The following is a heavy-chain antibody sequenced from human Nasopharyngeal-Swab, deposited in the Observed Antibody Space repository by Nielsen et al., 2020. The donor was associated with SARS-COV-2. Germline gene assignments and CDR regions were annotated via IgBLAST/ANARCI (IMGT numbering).Heavy chain of an antibody. D-gene: IGHD3-22*01. CDR3: ALGWYYDSSGYYYYYGMDV. J-gene: IGHJ6*02. CDR2: IYDSGST. V-gene: IGHV4-39*01. CDR1: GGSISSGGYY. Sequence: SETLSLTCTVSGGSISSGGYYWSWIRQHPGKGLEWIGYIYDSGSTYYNPSRKSRVTVSVDTSKNQFSLKLSSVTAADTAVYYCALGWYYDSSGYYYYYGMDVWGQGTTVTVSS.